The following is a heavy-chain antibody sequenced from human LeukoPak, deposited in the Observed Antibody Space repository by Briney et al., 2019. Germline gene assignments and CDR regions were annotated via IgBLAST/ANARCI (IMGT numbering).Heavy chain of an antibody. D-gene: IGHD4-17*01. CDR3: AKGPTVTPFYYYYGMDV. V-gene: IGHV4-39*07. CDR2: IYYSGTT. CDR1: GGSISSSNYY. Sequence: ASETLSLTCTVSGGSISSSNYYWGWIRQPPGKGLEWIGSIYYSGTTYYNPSLKSRVTISVDTSKNQFSLKLSSVTAADTAVYYCAKGPTVTPFYYYYGMDVWGQGTTVTVSS. J-gene: IGHJ6*02.